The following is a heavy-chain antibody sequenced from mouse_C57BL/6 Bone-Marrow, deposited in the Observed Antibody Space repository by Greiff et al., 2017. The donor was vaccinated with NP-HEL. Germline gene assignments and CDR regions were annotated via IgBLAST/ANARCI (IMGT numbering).Heavy chain of an antibody. CDR1: GFTFNTYA. CDR2: IRSKSSNYAT. J-gene: IGHJ4*01. Sequence: EVMLVESGGGLVQPKGSLKLSCAASGFTFNTYAMHWVRQAPGKGLEWVARIRSKSSNYATYYADSVKDRFTISRDDSQSMLYLQMNNLKTEDTAMYYCVRDGILRFYYAMDYWGQGTSVTVSS. D-gene: IGHD1-1*01. CDR3: VRDGILRFYYAMDY. V-gene: IGHV10-3*01.